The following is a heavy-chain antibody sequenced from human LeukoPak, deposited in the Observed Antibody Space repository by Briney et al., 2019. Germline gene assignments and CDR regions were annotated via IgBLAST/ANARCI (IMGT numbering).Heavy chain of an antibody. Sequence: GPLRLSCAASGFTFSSYWMHWVRQAPGKGLVWVSRINTDGSSTSYADSVKGRFTISRDNAKNTLYLQMNTLRAEDTAVYYCGRGGYWLDPWGQGALVTVSS. J-gene: IGHJ5*02. CDR1: GFTFSSYW. CDR3: GRGGYWLDP. V-gene: IGHV3-74*01. CDR2: INTDGSST.